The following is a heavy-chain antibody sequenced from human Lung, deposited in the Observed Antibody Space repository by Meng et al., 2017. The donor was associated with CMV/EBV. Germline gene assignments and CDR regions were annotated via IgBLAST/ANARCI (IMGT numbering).Heavy chain of an antibody. J-gene: IGHJ4*02. CDR2: IYSTGNT. Sequence: ESXKISCAASGFTVSSDYMSWVRQAPGKGLEWVSVIYSTGNTYYADSVKGRFTISRDNSKNTLYLQMNSLRAEDTAVYYCARGVAAALFDYWGQGNLVTVSS. V-gene: IGHV3-53*01. CDR1: GFTVSSDY. CDR3: ARGVAAALFDY. D-gene: IGHD2-15*01.